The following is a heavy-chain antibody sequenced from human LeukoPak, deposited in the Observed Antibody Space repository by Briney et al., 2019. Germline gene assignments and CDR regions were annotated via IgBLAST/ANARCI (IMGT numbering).Heavy chain of an antibody. D-gene: IGHD3/OR15-3a*01. CDR3: AKRGVVIRVILVGFHKEAYYFES. V-gene: IGHV3-23*01. Sequence: GGSLRLSCAVSGLTLSHYGMSWVPQAPGKGLEWVAGISDSGGNTKYADSVKGRFTISRDNPRNTLYLQMNSLRAEDTAVYFCAKRGVVIRVILVGFHKEAYYFESWGQGALVTVSS. J-gene: IGHJ4*02. CDR2: ISDSGGNT. CDR1: GLTLSHYG.